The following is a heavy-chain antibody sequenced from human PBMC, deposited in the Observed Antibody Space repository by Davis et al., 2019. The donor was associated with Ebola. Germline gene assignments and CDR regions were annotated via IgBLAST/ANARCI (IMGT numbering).Heavy chain of an antibody. CDR2: IWFDGDNK. D-gene: IGHD4-17*01. CDR1: GFSLSSDG. V-gene: IGHV3-33*06. J-gene: IGHJ4*02. Sequence: GESLKISCAASGFSLSSDGMHWVRQAPGKGLEWVAVIWFDGDNKFYADSVKGRFTISRDNSKNTVYLQINSLRGEDTAVYYCAKTGTDFGDYVGYFDYWGQGTLVTVSS. CDR3: AKTGTDFGDYVGYFDY.